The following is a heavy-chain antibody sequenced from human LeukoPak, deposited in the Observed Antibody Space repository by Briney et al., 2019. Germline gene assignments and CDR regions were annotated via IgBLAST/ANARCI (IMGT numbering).Heavy chain of an antibody. D-gene: IGHD3-10*01. V-gene: IGHV3-7*01. CDR1: GFSFSRSW. Sequence: PGGSLRLSCVASGFSFSRSWMSWVRQAPGKGLEWVAKIKVDGSEKHYLDSVEGRFIISRDNAKNSLHLEMNNLRAEDTAEYYCVRDGPFGSGTFGYWAQGTLVSVSS. CDR2: IKVDGSEK. J-gene: IGHJ4*02. CDR3: VRDGPFGSGTFGY.